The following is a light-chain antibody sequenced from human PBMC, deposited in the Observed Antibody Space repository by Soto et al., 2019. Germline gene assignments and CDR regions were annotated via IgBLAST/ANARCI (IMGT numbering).Light chain of an antibody. Sequence: EIVLTQSPGTLSLSPGERAILSCRASQSVSSTYLAWYQQRPGQAPRLLIYGASSRATGIPDRFSGSGSGTDFTLTISSLEPEDFAVYYCQQYGSSRTFGQGTKVDI. V-gene: IGKV3-20*01. J-gene: IGKJ1*01. CDR1: QSVSSTY. CDR3: QQYGSSRT. CDR2: GAS.